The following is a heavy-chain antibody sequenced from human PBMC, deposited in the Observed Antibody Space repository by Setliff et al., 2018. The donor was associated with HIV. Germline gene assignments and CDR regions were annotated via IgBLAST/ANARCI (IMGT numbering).Heavy chain of an antibody. CDR1: GFTFNSYA. CDR3: AKGRHLLYYFDY. V-gene: IGHV3-23*01. CDR2: IRGSGGST. D-gene: IGHD1-26*01. Sequence: GASLRLSCAASGFTFNSYAMSWVRQAPGKGLEWVSAIRGSGGSTYYADSVKGRFTISRDNSKNTLDLQMNSLRAEDTAVYYCAKGRHLLYYFDYWGQGTLVTVSS. J-gene: IGHJ4*02.